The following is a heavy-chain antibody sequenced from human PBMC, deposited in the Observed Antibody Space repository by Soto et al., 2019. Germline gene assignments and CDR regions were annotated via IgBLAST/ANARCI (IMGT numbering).Heavy chain of an antibody. J-gene: IGHJ4*02. Sequence: GASVKVSCKASGYTFTASGISWVRQAPGQGLEWMGWTSIYNGHTEYSPKFLGRVVMTTDTSAHTAYLELRSLRPDDAALYYCARWDDYGASDQYHFDHWGQGTLVTVSS. CDR2: TSIYNGHT. CDR1: GYTFTASG. CDR3: ARWDDYGASDQYHFDH. D-gene: IGHD4-17*01. V-gene: IGHV1-18*01.